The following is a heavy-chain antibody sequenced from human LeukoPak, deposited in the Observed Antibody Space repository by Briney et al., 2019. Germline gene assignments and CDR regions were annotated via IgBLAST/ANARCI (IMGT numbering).Heavy chain of an antibody. CDR2: ISYDGSNK. J-gene: IGHJ4*02. V-gene: IGHV3-30-3*01. D-gene: IGHD3-22*01. CDR1: GYTFTSYY. CDR3: ARSPMIVVVIDY. Sequence: RVSCKASGYTFTSYYMHWVRQAPGKGLEWVAVISYDGSNKYYADSVKGRFTISRDNSKNTLYLQMNSLRAEDTAVYYCARSPMIVVVIDYWGQGTLVTDSS.